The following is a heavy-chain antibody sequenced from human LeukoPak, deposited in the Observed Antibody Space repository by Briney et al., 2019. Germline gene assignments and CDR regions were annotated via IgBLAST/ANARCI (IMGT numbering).Heavy chain of an antibody. D-gene: IGHD2-21*01. V-gene: IGHV3-21*04. J-gene: IGHJ4*02. CDR2: ISNSGSYI. Sequence: GGSLRLSCAASGFTFSSYSMNWVRQAPGKGLEWVSSISNSGSYIYYADSVKGRFTISRDNAKNSLYLQMNSLRAEDTAVYYCAKVSYCGGDCLQHFDYWGQGTLVTVSS. CDR1: GFTFSSYS. CDR3: AKVSYCGGDCLQHFDY.